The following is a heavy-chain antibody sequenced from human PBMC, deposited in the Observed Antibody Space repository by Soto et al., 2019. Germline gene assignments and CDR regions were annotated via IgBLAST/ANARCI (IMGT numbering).Heavy chain of an antibody. Sequence: QVQLVQSGAEVKKPGASVKVSCKASGYTFTSYYMHWVRQAPGQGLEWMGIINPSGGSTSYAQKLQGRVTMTRDTSTSTVYMELSSLRSEDTAVYYCARDRPSGYYSDWYFDLWGRGTLVTVSS. D-gene: IGHD3-22*01. V-gene: IGHV1-46*03. CDR2: INPSGGST. CDR3: ARDRPSGYYSDWYFDL. J-gene: IGHJ2*01. CDR1: GYTFTSYY.